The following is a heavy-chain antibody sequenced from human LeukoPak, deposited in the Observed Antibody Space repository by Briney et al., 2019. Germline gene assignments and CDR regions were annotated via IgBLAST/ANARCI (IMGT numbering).Heavy chain of an antibody. D-gene: IGHD3-22*01. CDR1: GGSISSYY. Sequence: SETLSLTCTVSGGSISSYYWSWIRQPPGKGLEWIGYIYYSGSTSYNPSLKSRVTISVDTSKIQFSLKLSTVSAAHTAVYYCARRPVVGAWFDPWGQGTQVTASS. CDR2: IYYSGST. J-gene: IGHJ5*02. CDR3: ARRPVVGAWFDP. V-gene: IGHV4-59*08.